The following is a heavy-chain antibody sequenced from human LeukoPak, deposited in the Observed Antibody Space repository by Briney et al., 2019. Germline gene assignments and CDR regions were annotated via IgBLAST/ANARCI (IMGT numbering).Heavy chain of an antibody. V-gene: IGHV3-74*01. CDR2: INTDGSPR. CDR3: ASASSHRIAAGGDS. CDR1: GFTFSNYW. D-gene: IGHD6-13*01. Sequence: PGGSLRLSCVASGFTFSNYWMHWVRQAPGKGLEWVSRINTDGSPRNYADSVKGRFTISRDNAKNTLYLQTNSLRAEDTAVYYCASASSHRIAAGGDSWGQGTLVTVSP. J-gene: IGHJ4*02.